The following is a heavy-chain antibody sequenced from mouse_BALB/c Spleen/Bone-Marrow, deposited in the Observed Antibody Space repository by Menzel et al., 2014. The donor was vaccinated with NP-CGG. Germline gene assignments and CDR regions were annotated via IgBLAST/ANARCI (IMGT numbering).Heavy chain of an antibody. J-gene: IGHJ4*01. Sequence: EVKLVESGGGLVKLGGSLKLSCAASGFIFSSYYMSWVRQTPEKRLELVAAINSNGGSTYYPDTVKGRFTISRDNAKSTLYLQMSSLKSEDTALYYCARLGNDDAMDCWGQGTSVTVSS. CDR2: INSNGGST. CDR3: ARLGNDDAMDC. V-gene: IGHV5-6-2*01. D-gene: IGHD2-12*01. CDR1: GFIFSSYY.